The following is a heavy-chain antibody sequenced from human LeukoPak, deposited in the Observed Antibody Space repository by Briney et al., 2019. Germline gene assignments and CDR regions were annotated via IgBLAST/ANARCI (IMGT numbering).Heavy chain of an antibody. Sequence: GGSLRLSCSASGFTFSSYAMHWVRQAPGKGLEYVSAISSNGGSTYYADSVKGRFTISRDNSKNTLYLQMSSLRAEDTAVYYCVKGMGDYDILTGVLDVWGQGTTVTVSS. V-gene: IGHV3-64D*06. CDR3: VKGMGDYDILTGVLDV. J-gene: IGHJ6*02. CDR2: ISSNGGST. CDR1: GFTFSSYA. D-gene: IGHD3-9*01.